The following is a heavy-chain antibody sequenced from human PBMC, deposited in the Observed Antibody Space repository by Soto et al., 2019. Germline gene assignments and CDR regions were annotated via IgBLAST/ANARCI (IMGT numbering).Heavy chain of an antibody. D-gene: IGHD6-13*01. Sequence: GESLKISCKGSGYSFSSYWIGWVRPMPGKSLEWIGIIYPGDSDTRYSPSFQGQVTISADKSISTAYLQWSSLKASDTAMYFCARQAKYSSSWYGDAFDIWGQGTMVTVS. J-gene: IGHJ3*02. CDR2: IYPGDSDT. V-gene: IGHV5-51*01. CDR3: ARQAKYSSSWYGDAFDI. CDR1: GYSFSSYW.